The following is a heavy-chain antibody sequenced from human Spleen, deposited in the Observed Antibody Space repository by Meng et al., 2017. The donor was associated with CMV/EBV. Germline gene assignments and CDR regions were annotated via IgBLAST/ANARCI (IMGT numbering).Heavy chain of an antibody. D-gene: IGHD6-19*01. J-gene: IGHJ3*02. CDR3: ARVAVAATWADGFDI. CDR2: INWNGGST. CDR1: GFTFNDYG. Sequence: GESLKISCAASGFTFNDYGMSWVRQAPGKGLEWVSGINWNGGSTGYVDSVKGRFTISRDNAKKSLYLQVNSLRAEDTALYHCARVAVAATWADGFDIWGQGTMVTVSS. V-gene: IGHV3-20*01.